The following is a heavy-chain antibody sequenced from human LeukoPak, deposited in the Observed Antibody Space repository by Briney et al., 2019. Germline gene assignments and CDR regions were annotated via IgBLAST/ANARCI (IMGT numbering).Heavy chain of an antibody. D-gene: IGHD6-6*01. CDR1: GFTFSSYG. J-gene: IGHJ4*02. Sequence: GGSLRLSCAASGFTFSSYGMHWVCQAPGKGLEWVAFIRHDGSNKYYADSVKGRFTISRDNSKNTLYLQMNSLRAEDTAVYYCAKGSSSSRHLDYWGQGTLVTVSS. CDR2: IRHDGSNK. V-gene: IGHV3-30*02. CDR3: AKGSSSSRHLDY.